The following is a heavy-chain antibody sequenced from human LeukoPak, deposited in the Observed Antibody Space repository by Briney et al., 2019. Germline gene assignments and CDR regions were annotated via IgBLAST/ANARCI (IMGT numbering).Heavy chain of an antibody. CDR1: GFTFYDYA. CDR3: AKDIGAVAGYAFDI. D-gene: IGHD6-19*01. V-gene: IGHV3-9*01. Sequence: TGGSLRLSCAASGFTFYDYAMHWVRHAPGEGLECVSGISWNSGSIGYADSVKGRFTISRDNAKTSLYLQMNSLRAEDTALYYCAKDIGAVAGYAFDIWGQGTMVTVSS. J-gene: IGHJ3*02. CDR2: ISWNSGSI.